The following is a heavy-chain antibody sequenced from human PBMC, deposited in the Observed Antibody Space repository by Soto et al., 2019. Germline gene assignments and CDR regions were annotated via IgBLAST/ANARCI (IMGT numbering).Heavy chain of an antibody. D-gene: IGHD4-17*01. CDR2: INPSGGST. CDR1: GYTFTSYY. J-gene: IGHJ5*02. CDR3: ARTTVTTFWFDP. Sequence: ASVEVSCKASGYTFTSYYMHWVRQAPGQGLEWMGIINPSGGSTSYAQKFQGRVTMTRDTSTSTVYMELSSLRSEDTAVYYCARTTVTTFWFDPWGQGTLVTVSS. V-gene: IGHV1-46*01.